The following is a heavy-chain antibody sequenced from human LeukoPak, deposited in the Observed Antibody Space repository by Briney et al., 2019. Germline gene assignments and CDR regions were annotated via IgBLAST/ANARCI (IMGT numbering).Heavy chain of an antibody. D-gene: IGHD3-10*01. V-gene: IGHV3-30*18. CDR2: ISYDGSDK. Sequence: PGGSLRLSCAASGFTFSSYGMHWVRQAPGKGLEWVAVISYDGSDKYSADSVKGRFTISRDNPKNTLYLQMNSPRAEDTAVYYCAKDGTHGSGMYYGMDVWGQGTTVTVSS. CDR1: GFTFSSYG. CDR3: AKDGTHGSGMYYGMDV. J-gene: IGHJ6*02.